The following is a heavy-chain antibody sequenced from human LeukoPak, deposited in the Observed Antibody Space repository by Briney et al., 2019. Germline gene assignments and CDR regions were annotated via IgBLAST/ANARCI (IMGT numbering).Heavy chain of an antibody. J-gene: IGHJ6*03. CDR3: AKRNLPDYYDSSGYYLDYYYYMDV. D-gene: IGHD3-22*01. CDR2: IRYDGSNK. Sequence: PGGSLRLSCAASGFTFSRYGMHWVREAPGKGLEGVAFIRYDGSNKYYADSVKGRFTISRDNSKNTLYLQMNSLRAEDTAVYYCAKRNLPDYYDSSGYYLDYYYYMDVWGKGTTVTISS. CDR1: GFTFSRYG. V-gene: IGHV3-30*02.